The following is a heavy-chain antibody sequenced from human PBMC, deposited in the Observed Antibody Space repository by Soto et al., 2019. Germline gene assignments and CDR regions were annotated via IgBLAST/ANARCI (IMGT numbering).Heavy chain of an antibody. CDR2: IIPIFGTA. Sequence: QVQLVQSVAEVKKPGSSVKVSCKASGGTFSSYAISWVRQAPGHGLEWMGGIIPIFGTANYAQKFQGRVTITADESKCTAYMELSSLRSEDTAVYYCASDLQSKNYSSSWRRPRGGNWFDPWGQGTLVTVSS. D-gene: IGHD6-13*01. J-gene: IGHJ5*02. CDR1: GGTFSSYA. CDR3: ASDLQSKNYSSSWRRPRGGNWFDP. V-gene: IGHV1-69*01.